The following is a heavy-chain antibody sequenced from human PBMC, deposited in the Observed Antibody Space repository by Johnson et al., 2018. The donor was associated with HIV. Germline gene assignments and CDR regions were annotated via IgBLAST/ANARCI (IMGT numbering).Heavy chain of an antibody. CDR3: AKGTAVADDAFDI. CDR1: GFTFSNAW. V-gene: IGHV3-64*01. Sequence: VQLVESGGGVVQPGGSLRLSCAASGFTFSNAWMSWVRQAPGKGLEYVSAITSNGGSTYYAKSVKGRFTISRDNSKNTLYLQMNSLRAEDTAVYYCAKGTAVADDAFDIWGQGTMVTVSS. D-gene: IGHD6-19*01. J-gene: IGHJ3*02. CDR2: ITSNGGST.